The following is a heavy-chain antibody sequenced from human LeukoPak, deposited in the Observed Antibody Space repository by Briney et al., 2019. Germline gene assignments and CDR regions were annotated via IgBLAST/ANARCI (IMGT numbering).Heavy chain of an antibody. J-gene: IGHJ4*02. CDR3: ATQFRYGSAAGPLDY. Sequence: PGGSLRLSCAASGFTFGNYALNWVRQPPGKGLEWVSNISPSGGRTDYADSVKGRFTTSRDNFKNMLYLQMNSLRAEDTALFYCATQFRYGSAAGPLDYWGQGTLVTVSS. CDR2: ISPSGGRT. D-gene: IGHD3-10*01. CDR1: GFTFGNYA. V-gene: IGHV3-23*01.